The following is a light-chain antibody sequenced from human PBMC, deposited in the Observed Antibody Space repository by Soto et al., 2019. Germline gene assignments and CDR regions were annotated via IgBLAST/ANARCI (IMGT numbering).Light chain of an antibody. CDR2: KVS. Sequence: QSALTQPASVSGSPGQSITISCTGTNSDVGGYNYVSWYQQHPGKAPKLMIYKVSNRPSGVSNRFSGSKSGNTASLTISGLQAEDEADYYCSSYTSSSTPFVFGTGTKVTVL. V-gene: IGLV2-14*01. CDR1: NSDVGGYNY. CDR3: SSYTSSSTPFV. J-gene: IGLJ1*01.